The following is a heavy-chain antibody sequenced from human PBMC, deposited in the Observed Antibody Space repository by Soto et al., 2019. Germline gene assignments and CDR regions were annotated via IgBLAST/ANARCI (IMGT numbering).Heavy chain of an antibody. CDR2: IIPIFNTA. V-gene: IGHV1-69*06. CDR1: GYTFTSYD. D-gene: IGHD2-2*01. J-gene: IGHJ6*02. CDR3: ARGLVVPAGIRYYYYGMDV. Sequence: QVQLVQSGAEVRRPGASVKVSCEASGYTFTSYDISWVRQAPGQGLEWMGGIIPIFNTANYAQKFQGRVTITADKSTSTAYMELSSLRSEDTAVYYCARGLVVPAGIRYYYYGMDVWGQGTTVTVSS.